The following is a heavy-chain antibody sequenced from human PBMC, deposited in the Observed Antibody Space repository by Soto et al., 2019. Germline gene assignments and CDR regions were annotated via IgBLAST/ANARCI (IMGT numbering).Heavy chain of an antibody. Sequence: SETLSLTCAVYGGSFSGYYWSWIRQPPGKGLEWIGEINHSGSTNYNPSLKSRVTISVDTSKNQFSLKLSSVTAADTAVYYCARAVGPRGVTTHFDYWGQGTLVTVSS. J-gene: IGHJ4*02. V-gene: IGHV4-34*01. CDR2: INHSGST. CDR1: GGSFSGYY. CDR3: ARAVGPRGVTTHFDY. D-gene: IGHD4-4*01.